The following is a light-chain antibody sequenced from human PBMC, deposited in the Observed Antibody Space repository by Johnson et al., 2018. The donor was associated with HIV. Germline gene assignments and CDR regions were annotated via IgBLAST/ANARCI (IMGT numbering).Light chain of an antibody. Sequence: QSVLTQPPSVSAAPGQKVTISCSGSSSNIGNNYVSWYQQLPGTAPKLLIYDNNKRPSGIPDRFSGSKSGTSATLGITGLQTGDEADDYCETWDSSLSGVFGTGTKVTVL. CDR3: ETWDSSLSGV. CDR1: SSNIGNNY. CDR2: DNN. V-gene: IGLV1-51*01. J-gene: IGLJ1*01.